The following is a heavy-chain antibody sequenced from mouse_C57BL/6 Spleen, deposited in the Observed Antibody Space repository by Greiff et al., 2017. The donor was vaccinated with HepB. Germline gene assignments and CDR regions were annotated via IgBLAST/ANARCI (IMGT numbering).Heavy chain of an antibody. CDR3: ARRPLDYYGSSEHAMDY. CDR1: GYTFTSYW. Sequence: QVQLQQPGAELVKPGASVKMSCKASGYTFTSYWITWVKQRPGQGLEWIGDIYPGSGSTNYNEKFKSKATLTVDTSSSTAYMQRSSLTSEDSAVYYCARRPLDYYGSSEHAMDYWGQGTSVTVSS. J-gene: IGHJ4*01. V-gene: IGHV1-55*01. D-gene: IGHD1-1*01. CDR2: IYPGSGST.